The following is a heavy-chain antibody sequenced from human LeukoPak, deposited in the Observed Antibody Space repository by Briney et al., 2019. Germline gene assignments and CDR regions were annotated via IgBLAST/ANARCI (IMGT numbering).Heavy chain of an antibody. Sequence: PSETLSLTCTVSGGSISSSSYYWRWIRQPPGKGLEWIGSIYYSGSTYYNPSLKSRVTISVDTSKNQFPLKLSSVTAADTAVYYCARASSIAVAGTWIDPWGQGTLVTVSS. V-gene: IGHV4-39*01. CDR2: IYYSGST. CDR1: GGSISSSSYY. J-gene: IGHJ5*02. CDR3: ARASSIAVAGTWIDP. D-gene: IGHD6-19*01.